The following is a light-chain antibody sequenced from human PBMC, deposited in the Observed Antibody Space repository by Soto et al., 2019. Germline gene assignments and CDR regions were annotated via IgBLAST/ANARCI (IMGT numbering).Light chain of an antibody. Sequence: DIQMTQSPSSLSASVGDRVTITCRTSQGISNYLAWYQQKPGKVPKLLIYGASTLQPGVPSRFSGSGSGTEFTLTISSLQPDDFATYYCQQFNSYSPGAFGQGTKVDIK. CDR3: QQFNSYSPGA. CDR2: GAS. CDR1: QGISNY. J-gene: IGKJ1*01. V-gene: IGKV1-27*01.